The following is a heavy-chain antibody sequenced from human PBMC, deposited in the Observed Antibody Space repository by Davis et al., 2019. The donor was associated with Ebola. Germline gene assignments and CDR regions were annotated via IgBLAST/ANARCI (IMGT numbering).Heavy chain of an antibody. CDR1: GFTFSSYG. D-gene: IGHD6-13*01. Sequence: GESLKISCAASGFTFSSYGMHWVRQAPGKGLEWVAVIWYDGSNKYYADSVKGRFTISRDNSKNTLYLQMNSLRAEDTAVYYCARGGIAAADHDYWGQGTLVTVSS. J-gene: IGHJ4*02. V-gene: IGHV3-33*01. CDR2: IWYDGSNK. CDR3: ARGGIAAADHDY.